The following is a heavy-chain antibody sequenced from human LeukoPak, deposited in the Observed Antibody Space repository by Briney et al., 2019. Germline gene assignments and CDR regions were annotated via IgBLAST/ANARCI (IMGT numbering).Heavy chain of an antibody. CDR2: IYYSGST. Sequence: SETLSLTCTVSGYSISSSYYWGWIRQPPGKGLEWIGSIYYSGSTYYNPSLKSRVTISVDTSKNQFSLKLSSVTAADTAVYYCARDNSGSYGYWGQGTLVTVSS. J-gene: IGHJ4*02. CDR1: GYSISSSYY. D-gene: IGHD1-26*01. CDR3: ARDNSGSYGY. V-gene: IGHV4-38-2*02.